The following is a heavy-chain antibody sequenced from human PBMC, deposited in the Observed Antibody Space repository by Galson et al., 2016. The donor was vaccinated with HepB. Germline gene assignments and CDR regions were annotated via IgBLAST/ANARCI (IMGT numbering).Heavy chain of an antibody. J-gene: IGHJ5*02. Sequence: SLRLSCAASGFTFSSYSMNWVRQAPGKGLEWVSSMSSSSIHIYYADSVKGRFTISRDNAKNSLYLQMNSLRAEDTAVYYCARDWYSSPGSWGQGTLVTVSS. CDR2: MSSSSIHI. V-gene: IGHV3-21*06. CDR3: ARDWYSSPGS. D-gene: IGHD6-13*01. CDR1: GFTFSSYS.